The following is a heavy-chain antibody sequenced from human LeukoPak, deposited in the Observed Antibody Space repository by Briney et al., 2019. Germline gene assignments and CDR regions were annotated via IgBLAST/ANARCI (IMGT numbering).Heavy chain of an antibody. Sequence: GASVKVSCKASGYSFIGYYMHWVRQAPGQGLEWLGWINPNSGDTNYAQKFQGRVTMTRDTSISTAYMELRRLRSDDTAIYYCARDRGEWDLRVWGQGTLVTVSS. CDR1: GYSFIGYY. CDR3: ARDRGEWDLRV. D-gene: IGHD3-10*01. CDR2: INPNSGDT. V-gene: IGHV1-2*02. J-gene: IGHJ4*02.